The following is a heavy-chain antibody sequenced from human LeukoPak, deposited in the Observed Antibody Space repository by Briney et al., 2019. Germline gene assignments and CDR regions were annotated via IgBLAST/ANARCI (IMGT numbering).Heavy chain of an antibody. D-gene: IGHD2-2*01. Sequence: GGSLRLSCAASGFTFSSYAMHWVRQAPGKGLEWVAVISYDGSNKYYADSVKGRFTISRDNSKNTLYLQMNSLRAEDTAVYYCARERRGYQLPMPVWSDPWGQGTLVTVSS. CDR2: ISYDGSNK. V-gene: IGHV3-30*01. CDR1: GFTFSSYA. CDR3: ARERRGYQLPMPVWSDP. J-gene: IGHJ5*02.